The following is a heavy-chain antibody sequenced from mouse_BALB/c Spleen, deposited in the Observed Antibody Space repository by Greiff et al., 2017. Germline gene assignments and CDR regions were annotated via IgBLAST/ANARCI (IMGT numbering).Heavy chain of an antibody. D-gene: IGHD2-10*02. CDR2: INPSTGYT. J-gene: IGHJ4*01. CDR3: ARSGGYGNYCMDY. CDR1: GYTFTSYW. Sequence: QVQLQQSGAELAKPGASVKMSCKASGYTFTSYWMHWVKQRPGQGLEWIGYINPSTGYTEYNQKFKDKATLTADKSSSTAYMQLSSLTSEDSAVYYCARSGGYGNYCMDYWGQGTSVTVSS. V-gene: IGHV1-7*01.